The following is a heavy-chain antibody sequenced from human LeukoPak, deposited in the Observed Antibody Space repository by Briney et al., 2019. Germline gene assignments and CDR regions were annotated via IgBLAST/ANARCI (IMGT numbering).Heavy chain of an antibody. Sequence: GASVKVSCKASGYILTSYDINWVRQATGQGLEWMGWMNPNSGNTGYAQKFQGRVTMTRNTSISTAYMELSSLRSEDTAVYYCARVSRGYSSGWYISNYYYYMDVWGKGTTVTVSS. CDR3: ARVSRGYSSGWYISNYYYYMDV. CDR1: GYILTSYD. J-gene: IGHJ6*03. D-gene: IGHD6-19*01. V-gene: IGHV1-8*01. CDR2: MNPNSGNT.